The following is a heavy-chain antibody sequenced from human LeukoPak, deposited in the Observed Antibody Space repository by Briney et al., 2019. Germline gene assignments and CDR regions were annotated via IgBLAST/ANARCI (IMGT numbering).Heavy chain of an antibody. CDR2: IKQDGSEK. CDR1: EITFSSYW. Sequence: GGSLRLSCTSSEITFSSYWMSWVRQAPGKGLEWVANIKQDGSEKYYVDSLKGRFTISRDNAKNSLYLKMNSLRAEDTAVYYCATSQTTSGRYGNAFDIWGQGTMVTVSS. D-gene: IGHD6-19*01. J-gene: IGHJ3*02. CDR3: ATSQTTSGRYGNAFDI. V-gene: IGHV3-7*01.